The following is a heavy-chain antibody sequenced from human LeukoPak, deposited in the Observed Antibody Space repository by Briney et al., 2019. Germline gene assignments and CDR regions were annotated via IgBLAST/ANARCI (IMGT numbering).Heavy chain of an antibody. D-gene: IGHD3-22*01. CDR2: ISSSSSTI. CDR1: GFTISSYS. CDR3: ARERKDLYDSSCYPGHY. Sequence: PGGSLRLSCAASGFTISSYSMHWVRQAPGKGLEWVSSISSSSSTIYFADSVKGRFTISRDNAKNSLYLHMNSLRDEDTAVYYCARERKDLYDSSCYPGHYWGQGTLVTVSS. V-gene: IGHV3-48*02. J-gene: IGHJ4*02.